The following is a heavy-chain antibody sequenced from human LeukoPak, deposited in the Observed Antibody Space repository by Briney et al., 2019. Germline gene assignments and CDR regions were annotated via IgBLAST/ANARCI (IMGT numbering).Heavy chain of an antibody. D-gene: IGHD6-13*01. CDR2: IYYSGST. Sequence: PSETLSLTCTVSGGSISSYYWSWIRQPPGKGLEWIGYIYYSGSTNYNPSLKSRVTISVDTSKNQLSLKLSSVTAADTAVYYCARRIAAAGYYYMDVWGKGTTVTVSS. CDR3: ARRIAAAGYYYMDV. J-gene: IGHJ6*03. CDR1: GGSISSYY. V-gene: IGHV4-59*01.